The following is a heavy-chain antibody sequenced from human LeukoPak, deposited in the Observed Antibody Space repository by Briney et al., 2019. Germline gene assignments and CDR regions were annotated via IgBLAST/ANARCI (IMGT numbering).Heavy chain of an antibody. CDR2: INHSGST. CDR1: GGSFSGYY. D-gene: IGHD2-15*01. CDR3: ATNYLYCSGGSCSGY. J-gene: IGHJ4*02. V-gene: IGHV4-34*01. Sequence: NPSETLSLTCAVYGGSFSGYYWSWIRQPPGKGLEWIGEINHSGSTNYNPSLKSRVTISVDTSKNQFSLKLSSVTAADTAVYYRATNYLYCSGGSCSGYWGQGTLVTVSS.